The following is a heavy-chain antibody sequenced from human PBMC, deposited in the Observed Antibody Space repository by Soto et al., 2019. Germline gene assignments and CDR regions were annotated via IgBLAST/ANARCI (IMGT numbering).Heavy chain of an antibody. CDR1: GGSVSSGSYY. J-gene: IGHJ4*02. D-gene: IGHD6-13*01. Sequence: SETLSLTCTASGGSVSSGSYYWSWIRQPPGKGLEWIGYIYYSGSTNYNPFLKSRVTISVDTSKSQFSLKLSSVTAADTAVYYCAREAAARKIDYWGQGTLVTVSS. CDR3: AREAAARKIDY. CDR2: IYYSGST. V-gene: IGHV4-61*01.